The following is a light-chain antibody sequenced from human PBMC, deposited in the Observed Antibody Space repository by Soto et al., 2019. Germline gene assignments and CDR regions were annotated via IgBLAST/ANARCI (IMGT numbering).Light chain of an antibody. J-gene: IGKJ3*01. CDR3: QQYNNWPEVT. CDR2: GAS. CDR1: QSVSSN. V-gene: IGKV3-15*01. Sequence: EIVMTQSPATLSVSPGERATLSCRASQSVSSNLAWYQQKPGQAPRLLIYGASTRATGIPARFSGSGSGTELTLTISSLQSEDFAVDYCQQYNNWPEVTFGPGTKVDIK.